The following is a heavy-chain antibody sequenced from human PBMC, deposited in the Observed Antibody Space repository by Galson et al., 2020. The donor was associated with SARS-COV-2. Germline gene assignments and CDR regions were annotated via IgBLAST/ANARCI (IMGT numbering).Heavy chain of an antibody. D-gene: IGHD3-10*01. CDR1: GYTFTSYG. Sequence: ASVKVSCKASGYTFTSYGISWVRQAPGQGLEWMGWISAYNGNTNYAQKLQGRVTMTTDTSTSTAYMELRSLRSDDTAVYYCARDWYGSWESAIDYWGQGTLVTVSS. V-gene: IGHV1-18*01. J-gene: IGHJ4*02. CDR3: ARDWYGSWESAIDY. CDR2: ISAYNGNT.